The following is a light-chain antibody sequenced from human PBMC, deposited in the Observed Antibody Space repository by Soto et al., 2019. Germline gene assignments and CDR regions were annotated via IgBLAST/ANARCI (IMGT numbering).Light chain of an antibody. V-gene: IGKV1-5*03. CDR2: KAS. CDR1: QSISSW. Sequence: DIQMTQSPSTLSASVGDRVTITCRPSQSISSWLAWYQQKPGKAPKLLIYKASSLESGVPSRFSGSGSGTEFTLTISSLQPDDFATYYCQQYNSYSTFGQGTKLEIK. CDR3: QQYNSYST. J-gene: IGKJ2*01.